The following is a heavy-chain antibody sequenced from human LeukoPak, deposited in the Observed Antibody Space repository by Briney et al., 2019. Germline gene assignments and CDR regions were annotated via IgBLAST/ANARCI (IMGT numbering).Heavy chain of an antibody. D-gene: IGHD1-26*01. CDR3: AKGRKWELPFDY. J-gene: IGHJ4*02. Sequence: GGAPRLSCAATGFTLRSYAMSWVRQAPWKELEWVSAISGRGGKTYYADSVKGRFTISRDNSKNTLYLQMNSLRAEDTAVYYCAKGRKWELPFDYWGQGTLVTVSS. V-gene: IGHV3-23*01. CDR2: ISGRGGKT. CDR1: GFTLRSYA.